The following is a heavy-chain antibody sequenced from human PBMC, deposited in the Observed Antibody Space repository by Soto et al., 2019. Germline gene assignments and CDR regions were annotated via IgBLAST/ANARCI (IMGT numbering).Heavy chain of an antibody. CDR3: ARDPAPIGWYDY. CDR1: GFSFNNYW. D-gene: IGHD6-19*01. V-gene: IGHV3-74*01. CDR2: INSDGSSA. Sequence: GSLRLSCAASGFSFNNYWMHWVRQAPGKGLVWVSRINSDGSSAVYADSVKGRFTISRDNAKNTLYLQMNSLRAEDTAVYYCARDPAPIGWYDYWGQGTLVTSPQ. J-gene: IGHJ4*02.